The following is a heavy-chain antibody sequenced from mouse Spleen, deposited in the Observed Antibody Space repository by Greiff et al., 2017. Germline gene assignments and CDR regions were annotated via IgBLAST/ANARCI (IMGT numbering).Heavy chain of an antibody. V-gene: IGHV1-55*01. D-gene: IGHD2-2*01. J-gene: IGHJ4*01. CDR3: ARGDGYDVRYAMDY. Sequence: QVQLQQPGAELVKPGASVKMSCKASGYTFTSYWITWVKQRPGQGLEWIGDIYPGSGSTNYNEKFKSKATLTVDTSSSTAYMQLSSLTSEDSAVYYCARGDGYDVRYAMDYWGQGTSVTVSS. CDR1: GYTFTSYW. CDR2: IYPGSGST.